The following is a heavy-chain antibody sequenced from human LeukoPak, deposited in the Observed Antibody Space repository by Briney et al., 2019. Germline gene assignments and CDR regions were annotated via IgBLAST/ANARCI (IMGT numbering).Heavy chain of an antibody. CDR1: GFTFSSNA. D-gene: IGHD3-10*01. J-gene: IGHJ4*02. CDR3: ATDYSSIREVIPHFGY. V-gene: IGHV3-30*03. Sequence: PGGSLRLSCAASGFTFSSNAMHWVRQAPGKGLEWVAFISYDGSNKYYADSVKGRFTISRDNSRNTLFLQMNSLWPEDTAIYYCATDYSSIREVIPHFGYWGQGTLVTVSS. CDR2: ISYDGSNK.